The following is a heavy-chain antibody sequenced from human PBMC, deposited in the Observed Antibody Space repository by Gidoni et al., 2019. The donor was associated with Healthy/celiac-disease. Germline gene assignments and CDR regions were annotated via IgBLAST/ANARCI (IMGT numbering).Heavy chain of an antibody. Sequence: EVQLVESGGGLVHPGGSLRLSCAASGFTFSSYWMSWVRQAPGKGLEWVANIKQDGSEKYYVDSVKGRFTISRDNAKNSLYLQMNSLRAEDTAVYYCARVQGVDTAMVDAFDIWGQGTMVTVSS. CDR1: GFTFSSYW. CDR2: IKQDGSEK. D-gene: IGHD5-18*01. V-gene: IGHV3-7*05. CDR3: ARVQGVDTAMVDAFDI. J-gene: IGHJ3*02.